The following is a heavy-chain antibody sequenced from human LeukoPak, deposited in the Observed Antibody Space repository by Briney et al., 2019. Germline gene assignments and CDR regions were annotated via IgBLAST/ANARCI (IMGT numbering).Heavy chain of an antibody. Sequence: SETLSLTCTVSGGSISGYYWSWIRQPPGKGLEWIGYIYYSGSTNYNPSLKSRVTISVDTSKNQFSLKLSSVTAADTAVYYRATEGAAAGTQGFDYWGQGTLVTVSS. CDR1: GGSISGYY. CDR2: IYYSGST. J-gene: IGHJ4*02. D-gene: IGHD6-13*01. V-gene: IGHV4-59*01. CDR3: ATEGAAAGTQGFDY.